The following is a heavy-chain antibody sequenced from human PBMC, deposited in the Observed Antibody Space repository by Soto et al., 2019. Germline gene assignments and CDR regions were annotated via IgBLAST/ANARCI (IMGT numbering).Heavy chain of an antibody. J-gene: IGHJ4*02. Sequence: QVQLVQSGAEVKKPGASVKVSCKVSGYTLTELSMHWVRQAPGNGLEWMGGFDPEDGETIYAQKFQGRVTMTEDTSTDTAYMELSSLRSEDTAVYYCATDIHAVGGSGYYVWSFDYWGQGTLVTVSS. D-gene: IGHD3-22*01. V-gene: IGHV1-24*01. CDR1: GYTLTELS. CDR3: ATDIHAVGGSGYYVWSFDY. CDR2: FDPEDGET.